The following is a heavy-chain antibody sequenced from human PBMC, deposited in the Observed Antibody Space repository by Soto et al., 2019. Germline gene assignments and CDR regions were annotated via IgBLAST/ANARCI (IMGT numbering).Heavy chain of an antibody. V-gene: IGHV4-34*01. CDR1: GGSFAGYY. CDR2: INYSGTT. J-gene: IGHJ4*02. CDR3: ARAPGLSDYYDSSGYHY. Sequence: QVQLQQWGAGLLKPSETLSLTCAVYGGSFAGYYWSWIRQPPGKGLEWLGEINYSGTTNYNPSLKSRLTMSVDTSKNQFPLKLTSVSAADTAVYYCARAPGLSDYYDSSGYHYWGQGTLVTVSS. D-gene: IGHD3-22*01.